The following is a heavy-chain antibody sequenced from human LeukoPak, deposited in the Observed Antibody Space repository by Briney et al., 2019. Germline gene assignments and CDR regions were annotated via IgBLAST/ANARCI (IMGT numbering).Heavy chain of an antibody. J-gene: IGHJ5*02. CDR1: GYTFTNFD. D-gene: IGHD1-14*01. V-gene: IGHV1-8*02. Sequence: ASVNVSCKSSGYTFTNFDGNSVRQAAGQGLEGMGHINQNNCDTDSAQRFPGRITMTRDTSIHTAYMELSSLTSDDSATSYCARGRIGIAWGQGTLVTVSS. CDR3: ARGRIGIA. CDR2: INQNNCDT.